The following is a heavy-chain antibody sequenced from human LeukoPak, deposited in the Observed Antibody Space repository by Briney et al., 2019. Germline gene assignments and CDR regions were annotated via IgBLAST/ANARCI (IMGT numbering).Heavy chain of an antibody. V-gene: IGHV4-31*03. CDR1: GGSISSGGYY. Sequence: PSETLSLTCTVSGGSISSGGYYRSWIRQHPGKGLEWIGYINYSGSTYYNPSLKSRVTISVDTSKNQFSLKLSSVTAADTAVYYCARVALEQLGSFDYWGQGTLVTVSS. CDR2: INYSGST. D-gene: IGHD6-13*01. J-gene: IGHJ4*02. CDR3: ARVALEQLGSFDY.